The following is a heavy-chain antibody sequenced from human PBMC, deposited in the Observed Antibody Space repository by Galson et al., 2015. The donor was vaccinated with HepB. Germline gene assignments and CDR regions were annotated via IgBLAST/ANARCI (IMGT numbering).Heavy chain of an antibody. CDR1: GFTFSSYG. D-gene: IGHD6-19*01. J-gene: IGHJ6*02. V-gene: IGHV3-30*02. CDR3: AKQMVLVAGTTLHYYYGMDV. Sequence: SLRLSCAASGFTFSSYGMHWVRQAPGKGLEWVAFIRYDGSNKYYADSVKGRFTISRDNSKNTLYLQMNSLRAEDTAVYYCAKQMVLVAGTTLHYYYGMDVWGQGTTVTVSS. CDR2: IRYDGSNK.